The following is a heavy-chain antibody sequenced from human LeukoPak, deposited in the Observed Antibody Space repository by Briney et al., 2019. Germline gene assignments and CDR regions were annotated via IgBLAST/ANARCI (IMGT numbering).Heavy chain of an antibody. J-gene: IGHJ5*02. CDR3: ARDPTYYYDTTGYYGGNWLDP. CDR1: GYTFTDYY. V-gene: IGHV1-2*02. CDR2: INPKSGGT. Sequence: GASVKVSCKASGYTFTDYYMHWVQQAPGQGLEWMGWINPKSGGTEYAQKFQGRVTMTRDTSISTAYLELSRLRSDDTAVYYCARDPTYYYDTTGYYGGNWLDPWGQGTLVTVSS. D-gene: IGHD3-22*01.